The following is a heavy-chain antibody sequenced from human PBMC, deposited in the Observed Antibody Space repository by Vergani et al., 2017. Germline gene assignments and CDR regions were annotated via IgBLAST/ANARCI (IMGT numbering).Heavy chain of an antibody. CDR1: GFTFSSYA. J-gene: IGHJ3*02. CDR2: ISGSGGST. V-gene: IGHV3-23*01. CDR3: AKKVGEPNWVPDAFDI. D-gene: IGHD7-27*01. Sequence: EVQLLESGGGLVQPGGSLRLSCAASGFTFSSYAMSWVRQAPGKGLEWVSAISGSGGSTYYADSVKGRFTISRDNSKNTLYLQMNSLRAEDTAVYYCAKKVGEPNWVPDAFDIWGQGTMVTVSS.